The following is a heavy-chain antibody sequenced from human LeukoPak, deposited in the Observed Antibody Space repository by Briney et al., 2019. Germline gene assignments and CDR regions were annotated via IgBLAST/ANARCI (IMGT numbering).Heavy chain of an antibody. CDR2: IYYSGST. Sequence: SETLSLTCTVSGGSISSYYWGWIRQPPGKGLEWIGYIYYSGSTNYNPSLKSRVTISVDTAKNQFSLKLSSVTAEDTAVYYCARDAPARGYSYGYLDLWGRGTLVTVSS. V-gene: IGHV4-59*01. J-gene: IGHJ2*01. CDR3: ARDAPARGYSYGYLDL. CDR1: GGSISSYY. D-gene: IGHD5-18*01.